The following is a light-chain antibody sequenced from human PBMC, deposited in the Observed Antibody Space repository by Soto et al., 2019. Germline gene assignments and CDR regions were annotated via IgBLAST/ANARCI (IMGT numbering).Light chain of an antibody. V-gene: IGKV3-20*01. Sequence: EIVMTQSPATLSVSAGEGATLSCRASESVGINLAWYQQKPGQAPRLLIYGASSRATGIPDRFSGSGSGTDFTLTISRLEPEDFAVYYCQQYGSSQWTFGQGTKVDI. CDR3: QQYGSSQWT. CDR2: GAS. CDR1: ESVGIN. J-gene: IGKJ1*01.